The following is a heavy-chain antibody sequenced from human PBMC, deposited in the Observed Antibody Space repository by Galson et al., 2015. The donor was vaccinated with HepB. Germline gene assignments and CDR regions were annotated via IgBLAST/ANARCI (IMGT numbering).Heavy chain of an antibody. CDR1: GFTFSSYT. CDR2: ISGST. V-gene: IGHV4-4*09. J-gene: IGHJ5*02. CDR3: ARRYSNSNFDP. D-gene: IGHD4-11*01. Sequence: LRLSCAASGFTFSSYTMNWVRQTPGKGLQWVSSISGSTTYNPSLKSRVTISVDTSNNQFSLKRGSVTAADTAVYYCARRYSNSNFDPWGQGTLVTVSS.